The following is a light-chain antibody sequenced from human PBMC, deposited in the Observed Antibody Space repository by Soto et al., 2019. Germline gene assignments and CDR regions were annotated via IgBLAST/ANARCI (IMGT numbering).Light chain of an antibody. CDR3: QQYNDYPWT. J-gene: IGKJ1*01. CDR2: KAS. V-gene: IGKV1-5*03. Sequence: DIQMTQSPSTLSASVGDRVTITCRASQSISSWLAWYQQKPGKAPKLLIYKASSLESGVPSRFSGSGSGTEVTLTISSLQPDDFANYYCQQYNDYPWTFGQGTKGEIK. CDR1: QSISSW.